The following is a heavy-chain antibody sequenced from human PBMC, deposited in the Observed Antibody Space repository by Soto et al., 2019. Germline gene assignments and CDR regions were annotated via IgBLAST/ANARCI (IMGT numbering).Heavy chain of an antibody. CDR3: ARGINYYDSSGDSWFDP. V-gene: IGHV4-30-2*01. Sequence: SETLSLTCTVSGGSINSRDYSWTWIRQPPGKGLEWIGYIYHTGTTYYNMSLKSRVTISVDRSKNQFSLKLSSVTAADTAVYYCARGINYYDSSGDSWFDPWGQGTLVTVS. D-gene: IGHD3-22*01. CDR2: IYHTGTT. J-gene: IGHJ5*02. CDR1: GGSINSRDYS.